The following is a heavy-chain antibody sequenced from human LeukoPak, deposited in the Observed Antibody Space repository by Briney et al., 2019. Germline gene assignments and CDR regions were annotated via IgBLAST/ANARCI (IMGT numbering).Heavy chain of an antibody. CDR2: INQGGSDK. CDR3: TRDRSRAEDD. CDR1: GFTFSGHW. Sequence: GGSLRLSCAASGFTFSGHWMSWVRQAPGKGLEWVANINQGGSDKYYVDSVKGRFTITRDNANNLLYLQMNSLRGEDTAVYYCTRDRSRAEDDWGQGTLVTVPS. D-gene: IGHD1-14*01. V-gene: IGHV3-7*01. J-gene: IGHJ4*02.